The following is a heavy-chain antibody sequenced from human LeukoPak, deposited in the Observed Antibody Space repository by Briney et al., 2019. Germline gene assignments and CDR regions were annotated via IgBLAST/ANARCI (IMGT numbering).Heavy chain of an antibody. D-gene: IGHD6-13*01. CDR3: AKSTGYSTTGRDFDS. V-gene: IGHV3-23*01. CDR1: GFTFSSYA. CDR2: ISGGGATT. J-gene: IGHJ4*02. Sequence: GGSLRLSCAASGFTFSSYAMSWARQAPGKGLEWVSDISGGGATTFYADSVKGRFTISRENSNNTLYLQLSSLRAEDTAVYYRAKSTGYSTTGRDFDSWGRGTLVTVSS.